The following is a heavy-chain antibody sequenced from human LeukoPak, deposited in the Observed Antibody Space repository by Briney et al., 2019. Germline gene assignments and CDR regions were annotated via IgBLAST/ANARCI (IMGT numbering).Heavy chain of an antibody. CDR1: GFTFSSYS. CDR3: ARDGQRDGYFADAFDI. Sequence: PGGSLRLSCAASGFTFSSYSMNWVRQAPGKGLEWVSSISSSSSYIYYADSVKGRFTISRDNAKNSLYLQMNSLRAEDTAVYYCARDGQRDGYFADAFDIWGQGTMVTVSS. V-gene: IGHV3-21*01. J-gene: IGHJ3*02. CDR2: ISSSSSYI. D-gene: IGHD5-12*01.